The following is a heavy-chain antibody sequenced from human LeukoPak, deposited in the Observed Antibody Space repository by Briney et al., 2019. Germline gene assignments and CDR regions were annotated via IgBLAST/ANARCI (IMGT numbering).Heavy chain of an antibody. CDR3: ASENYYGSGSYSYYFDY. Sequence: HPGGPLRLSCAASGFTFSSYAMHWVRQAPGKGLEWVAVISYDGSNKYYADSVKGRFTISRGNSKNTLYLQMNSLRAEDTAVYYCASENYYGSGSYSYYFDYWGQGTPVTVSS. V-gene: IGHV3-30*01. J-gene: IGHJ4*02. D-gene: IGHD3-10*01. CDR1: GFTFSSYA. CDR2: ISYDGSNK.